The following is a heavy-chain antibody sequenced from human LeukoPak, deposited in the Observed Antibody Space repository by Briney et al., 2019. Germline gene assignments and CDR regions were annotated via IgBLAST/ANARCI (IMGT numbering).Heavy chain of an antibody. V-gene: IGHV4-31*03. CDR3: ARDAGYSGYVVFDY. CDR2: TYYSGRT. CDR1: GGSISSGGYY. D-gene: IGHD5-12*01. Sequence: SETLSLTCTVSGGSISSGGYYWSWIRQHPGKGLEWIGYTYYSGRTYYNPCVKRRGTIGVDTSKNQVSLKLSSVTAADTAVYYCARDAGYSGYVVFDYWGQGTLVTVSS. J-gene: IGHJ4*02.